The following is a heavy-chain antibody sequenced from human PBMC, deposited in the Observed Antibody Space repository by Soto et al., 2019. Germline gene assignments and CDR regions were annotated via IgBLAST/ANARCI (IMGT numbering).Heavy chain of an antibody. V-gene: IGHV3-73*02. CDR1: GFTFSGSA. CDR2: IRSKANSYAT. CDR3: TGTAAGAPGT. D-gene: IGHD3-10*01. J-gene: IGHJ5*02. Sequence: EVQLVESGGGLVQPGGSLKLSCAASGFTFSGSAMHWVRQASGKGLEWVGHIRSKANSYATAYAASVKGRFTISRDDSKNTAYLQMNSLKTEDTAVYYCTGTAAGAPGTWGQGTLVTVSS.